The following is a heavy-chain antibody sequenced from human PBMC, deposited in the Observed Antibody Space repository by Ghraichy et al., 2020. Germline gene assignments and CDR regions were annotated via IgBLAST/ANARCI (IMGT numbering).Heavy chain of an antibody. CDR1: GFAFSSYW. D-gene: IGHD1-26*01. J-gene: IGHJ4*02. CDR3: TRDKDGRDY. Sequence: GGSLRLSCTTSGFAFSSYWMSWVRQAPGKGLEWVANIKPDGSDKFYVDSVKGRFTISRDNAKNSLYLQMNSLRAEDTAFYYCTRDKDGRDYWGQGTLVTVSS. CDR2: IKPDGSDK. V-gene: IGHV3-7*03.